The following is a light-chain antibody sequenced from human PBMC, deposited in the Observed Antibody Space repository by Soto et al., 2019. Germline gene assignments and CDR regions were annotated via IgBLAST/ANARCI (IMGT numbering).Light chain of an antibody. Sequence: EIVLTQSPGTLSLSPGERTTISWRDSQSISSSYLAWYQQKPGQAPRLLVYGASSRATGIPDRFSGSGSGTDFTLTISRLEPEDFALYYCQQYSSTFWTLGQGTKVDIK. CDR1: QSISSSY. V-gene: IGKV3-20*01. CDR2: GAS. J-gene: IGKJ1*01. CDR3: QQYSSTFWT.